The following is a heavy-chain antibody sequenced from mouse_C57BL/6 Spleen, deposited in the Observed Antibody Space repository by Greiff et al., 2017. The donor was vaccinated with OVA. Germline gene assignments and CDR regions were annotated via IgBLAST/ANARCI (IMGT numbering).Heavy chain of an antibody. CDR3: ARKIYYYGSSPGAMDY. CDR1: GYTFTSYW. V-gene: IGHV1-69*01. Sequence: QVQLQQPGAELVMPGASVKLSCKASGYTFTSYWMHWVKQRPGQGLEWIGEIDPSDSYTNYNQKFKGKSTLTVDKSSSTAYMQLSSLTSEDSAVYYCARKIYYYGSSPGAMDYWGQGTSVTVSS. CDR2: IDPSDSYT. J-gene: IGHJ4*01. D-gene: IGHD1-1*01.